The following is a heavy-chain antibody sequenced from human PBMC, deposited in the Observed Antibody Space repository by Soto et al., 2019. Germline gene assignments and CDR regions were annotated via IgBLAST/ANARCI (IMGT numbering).Heavy chain of an antibody. CDR1: GGSVSSGGYS. D-gene: IGHD4-17*01. CDR2: IYHSGST. Sequence: TLSLTFAVSGGSVSSGGYSWSWIRQPPGKGLGWIGYIYHSGSTYYNPSLKSRVTISVDRSKNQFSLKLSSVTAADTAVYYCPRLSHTVNTSNYYGMDVWGQRTTVTVSS. V-gene: IGHV4-30-2*01. J-gene: IGHJ6*02. CDR3: PRLSHTVNTSNYYGMDV.